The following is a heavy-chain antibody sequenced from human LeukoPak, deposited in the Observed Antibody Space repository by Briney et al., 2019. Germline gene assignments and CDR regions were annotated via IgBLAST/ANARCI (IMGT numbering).Heavy chain of an antibody. CDR3: ARGWLAETTVVTPYNY. Sequence: ASVTVSCKASGGTFSSHAISWVRQAPGQGLEWMGGIIPIFGTANYAQKFQGRVTITAVESMSTAYMELSSLRSEDTAVYYCARGWLAETTVVTPYNYWGQGTLVTVSS. D-gene: IGHD4-23*01. CDR1: GGTFSSHA. CDR2: IIPIFGTA. V-gene: IGHV1-69*13. J-gene: IGHJ4*02.